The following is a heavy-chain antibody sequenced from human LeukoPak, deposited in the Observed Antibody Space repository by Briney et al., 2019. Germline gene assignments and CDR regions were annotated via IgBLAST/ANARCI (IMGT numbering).Heavy chain of an antibody. V-gene: IGHV4-34*01. J-gene: IGHJ4*02. CDR3: ARAQYCTNGVCSKGRFDY. Sequence: SETLSLTCAVYGGSFSGYYWSWIRQPPGKGLEWIGEINHSGSTNYNPSLKSRVTISVDTSKNQFSLKLSSVTAADTAVYYCARAQYCTNGVCSKGRFDYWGQGTLVTASS. D-gene: IGHD2-8*01. CDR1: GGSFSGYY. CDR2: INHSGST.